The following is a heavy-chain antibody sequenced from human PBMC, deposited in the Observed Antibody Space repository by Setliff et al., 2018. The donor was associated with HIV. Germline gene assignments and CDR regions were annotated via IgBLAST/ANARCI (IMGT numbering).Heavy chain of an antibody. V-gene: IGHV4-39*01. CDR3: ARQGLTMNRGVPAPILYYFDY. D-gene: IGHD3-10*01. CDR2: MYYRATT. Sequence: SETLSLTCTVSGGSIVSSSYYWGWIRQPPGKGLEWIGTMYYRATTSNNPSLKSRVTFSADTSKNQFSLNLNSVTATDTAVYYFARQGLTMNRGVPAPILYYFDYWGPGILVTVSS. CDR1: GGSIVSSSYY. J-gene: IGHJ4*02.